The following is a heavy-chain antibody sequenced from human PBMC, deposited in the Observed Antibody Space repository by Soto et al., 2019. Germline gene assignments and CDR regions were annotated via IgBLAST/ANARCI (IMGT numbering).Heavy chain of an antibody. CDR3: ARVGGLSDYYYGMDV. D-gene: IGHD3-16*02. CDR1: GGSISGGGYY. Sequence: SETLSLTCTVSGGSISGGGYYWSWIPQPPGKGLEWIGYIYYSGSTYYNPSLNSRVTISVDTSKNQFSLKLSSVTAADTAVYYCARVGGLSDYYYGMDVWGQGTTVTVSS. V-gene: IGHV4-30-4*01. CDR2: IYYSGST. J-gene: IGHJ6*02.